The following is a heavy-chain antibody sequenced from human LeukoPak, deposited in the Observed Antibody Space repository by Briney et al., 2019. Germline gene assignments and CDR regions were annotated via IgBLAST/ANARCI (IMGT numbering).Heavy chain of an antibody. J-gene: IGHJ4*02. Sequence: SETLSLTCTVSGGSISSSSYYWGWTRQPPGKGLEWIGSIYYSGSTYYNPSLKSRVTISVDTSKNQFSLKLSSVTAADTAVYYCARVPPENVPRDSSGTLFDYWGQGTLVTVSS. V-gene: IGHV4-39*07. D-gene: IGHD3-22*01. CDR3: ARVPPENVPRDSSGTLFDY. CDR1: GGSISSSSYY. CDR2: IYYSGST.